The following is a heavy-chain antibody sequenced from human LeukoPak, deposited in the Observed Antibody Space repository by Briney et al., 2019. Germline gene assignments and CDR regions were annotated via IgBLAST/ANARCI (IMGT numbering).Heavy chain of an antibody. D-gene: IGHD6-13*01. CDR1: GFTFSSYW. V-gene: IGHV3-7*01. J-gene: IGHJ4*02. Sequence: PGGSLRLSYAASGFTFSSYWMSWVRQAPGKGLEWVANIKQDGSEKYYVDSVKGRFTISRDNAKNSLYLQMNSLRAEDTAVYYCARDWGVGAAGSDYWGQGTLVAVSS. CDR3: ARDWGVGAAGSDY. CDR2: IKQDGSEK.